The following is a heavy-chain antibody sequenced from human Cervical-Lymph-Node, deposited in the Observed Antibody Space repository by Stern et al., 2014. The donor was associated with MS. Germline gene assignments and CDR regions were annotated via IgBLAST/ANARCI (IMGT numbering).Heavy chain of an antibody. V-gene: IGHV4-31*03. CDR1: GGSINNGDYY. D-gene: IGHD1-1*01. CDR2: IYDSGAT. Sequence: QVQLVESGPGLVKPSQTLSLTCTVSGGSINNGDYYWSWVRQHPGKGLEWLGYIYDSGATYYNPSLKGRLTISVDTSKRHFSLKLTSVTAADTAVYYCARELSGMYGMDVWGQGTTVTVSS. CDR3: ARELSGMYGMDV. J-gene: IGHJ6*02.